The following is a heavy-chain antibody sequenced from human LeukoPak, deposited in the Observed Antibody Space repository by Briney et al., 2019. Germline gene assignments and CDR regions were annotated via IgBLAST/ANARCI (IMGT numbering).Heavy chain of an antibody. J-gene: IGHJ6*03. CDR1: GDSFSSYY. CDR2: IYYSGST. Sequence: PSETLSLTCTVSGDSFSSYYWSWVRQPPGKGLEGIGYIYYSGSTNYNSSLKSRITISVDTSKNQFSLKLSSVTAADTAVYYCARDRGSEYIYADNPAVPYMDVWGKGTTVTVSS. D-gene: IGHD5-18*01. V-gene: IGHV4-59*01. CDR3: ARDRGSEYIYADNPAVPYMDV.